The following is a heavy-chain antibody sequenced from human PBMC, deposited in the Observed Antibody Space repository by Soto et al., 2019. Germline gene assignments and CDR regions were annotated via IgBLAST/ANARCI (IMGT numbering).Heavy chain of an antibody. CDR1: GGSISSGDYY. Sequence: SETLSLTCTVSGGSISSGDYYWSWIRQPPGKGLEWIGYIYYSGSTYYNPSLKSRVTISVDTSKNQFSLKLSSVTAADTAVYYCARVGCTNGVCYIGLYYFDYWGQGTLVTVSS. CDR3: ARVGCTNGVCYIGLYYFDY. J-gene: IGHJ4*02. CDR2: IYYSGST. V-gene: IGHV4-30-4*01. D-gene: IGHD2-8*01.